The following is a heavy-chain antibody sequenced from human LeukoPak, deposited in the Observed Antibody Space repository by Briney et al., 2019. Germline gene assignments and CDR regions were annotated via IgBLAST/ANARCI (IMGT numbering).Heavy chain of an antibody. J-gene: IGHJ4*02. CDR1: GFTFSSYG. CDR3: ARDWGSGSPWDFGY. Sequence: GGSLRLSCAASGFTFSSYGMHWVRQAPGKGLEWVAVIWYDGSNKYYADSVKGRFTISRDNSKNTLYLQMNSLRAEDTAVYYCARDWGSGSPWDFGYWGQGTLVTVSS. D-gene: IGHD3-10*01. CDR2: IWYDGSNK. V-gene: IGHV3-33*01.